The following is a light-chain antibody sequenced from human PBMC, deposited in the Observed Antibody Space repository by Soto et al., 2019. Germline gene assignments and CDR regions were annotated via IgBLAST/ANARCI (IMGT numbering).Light chain of an antibody. CDR2: EGS. J-gene: IGLJ1*01. Sequence: QSVLTQPASVSGSPGQSITISCTGTSSDVGSYNLVSWYQQHPGKAPKLMIYEGSKRPSGVSNRFSGSKSGNTASLTISGLQAEYEADYYCCSYAGSSDVFGTGTKLTVL. V-gene: IGLV2-23*01. CDR3: CSYAGSSDV. CDR1: SSDVGSYNL.